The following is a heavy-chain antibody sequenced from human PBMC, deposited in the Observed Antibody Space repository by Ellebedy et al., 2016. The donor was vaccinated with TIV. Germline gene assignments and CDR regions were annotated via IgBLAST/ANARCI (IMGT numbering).Heavy chain of an antibody. D-gene: IGHD2-8*02. V-gene: IGHV3-23*01. CDR2: IGSSAYTT. J-gene: IGHJ3*02. Sequence: GESLKISCAASGFNFGGHAMKWVRQAPGKGLEWVSSIGSSAYTTHYADSVKGRFTISRDNSRNTLYLQMNSLRGEDIAVYFCAKDVRYTTGWGGALDIWGQGAMVTVSS. CDR1: GFNFGGHA. CDR3: AKDVRYTTGWGGALDI.